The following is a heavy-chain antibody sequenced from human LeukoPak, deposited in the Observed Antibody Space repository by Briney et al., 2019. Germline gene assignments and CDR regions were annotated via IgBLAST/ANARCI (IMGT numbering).Heavy chain of an antibody. J-gene: IGHJ4*02. CDR1: GYSFTSYW. CDR3: ARHRGVYSSSTPIDY. V-gene: IGHV5-51*01. D-gene: IGHD6-6*01. CDR2: IYPGDSDT. Sequence: GESLKISCKGSGYSFTSYWIGWVRQVPGKGLEWMGIIYPGDSDTRYSPSFQGQVTISADKSISTAYLQWSSLKASDTAMYYCARHRGVYSSSTPIDYWGQGALVTVSS.